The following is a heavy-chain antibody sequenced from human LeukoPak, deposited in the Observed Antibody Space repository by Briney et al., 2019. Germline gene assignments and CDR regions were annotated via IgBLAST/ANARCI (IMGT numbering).Heavy chain of an antibody. V-gene: IGHV3-30*18. CDR1: GFTFSTYG. CDR3: AKPRPPRSTVTPFEN. Sequence: GGSLRLSCVASGFTFSTYGMHWVRQAPGKGLEWVAVISYDGDGTDYRDSVKGRFTISRDNSKDTLLLQMDSLRPEDTAVYYCAKPRPPRSTVTPFENWGQGTLVTVSS. D-gene: IGHD4-17*01. J-gene: IGHJ4*02. CDR2: ISYDGDGT.